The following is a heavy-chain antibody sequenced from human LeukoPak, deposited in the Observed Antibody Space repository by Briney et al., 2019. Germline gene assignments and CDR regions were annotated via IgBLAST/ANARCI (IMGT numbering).Heavy chain of an antibody. D-gene: IGHD1-26*01. CDR2: ISGSGGST. J-gene: IGHJ3*02. Sequence: GGSLRLSCAASGFTFNSYAMSWVRQTPGKGLEWVSAISGSGGSTYYADSVKGRFTISRDNSKNTLYLQMNSLRAEDTAVYYCARPIVGQRDDAFDIWGQGTMVTVSS. CDR1: GFTFNSYA. V-gene: IGHV3-23*01. CDR3: ARPIVGQRDDAFDI.